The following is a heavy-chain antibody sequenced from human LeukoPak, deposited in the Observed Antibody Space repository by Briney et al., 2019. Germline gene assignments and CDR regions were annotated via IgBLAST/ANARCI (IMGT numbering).Heavy chain of an antibody. V-gene: IGHV4-4*02. D-gene: IGHD1-1*01. CDR3: ARGHNENRYKSTIDI. CDR1: GXSIXSXXX. J-gene: IGHJ3*02. Sequence: SETXSLTCAVSGXSIXSXXXXXXXXQPXXXXXEXXGXXXXSXXTXSNPXLKSRVIISVDKTKNQFSLKLNSVTAADTAMYXCARGHNENRYKSTIDIWGQGTMVTVSS. CDR2: XXXSXXT.